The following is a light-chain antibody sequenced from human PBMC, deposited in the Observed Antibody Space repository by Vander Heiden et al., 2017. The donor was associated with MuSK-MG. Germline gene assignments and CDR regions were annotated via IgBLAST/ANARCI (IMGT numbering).Light chain of an antibody. CDR3: AAWDDSRNGVV. CDR1: NSNVGRNS. V-gene: IGLV1-44*01. CDR2: SNN. J-gene: IGLJ2*01. Sequence: QSVLTQPPSASGTAGQRVTISCSGSNSNVGRNSVNWYQQPPGTSPKLLIYSNNQRPSGVPARFSDSKSGTSASMAISGLQAEDEADYYCAAWDDSRNGVVFGGGTKLTVL.